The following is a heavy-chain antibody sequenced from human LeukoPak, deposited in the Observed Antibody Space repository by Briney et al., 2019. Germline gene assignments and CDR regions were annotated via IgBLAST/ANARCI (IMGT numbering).Heavy chain of an antibody. CDR2: ISGSGGST. D-gene: IGHD6-19*01. V-gene: IGHV3-23*01. CDR3: AKEDLAVAGNYFDY. CDR1: GFTFTNYA. Sequence: PGGSLRLSCAASGFTFTNYAMSWVRQAPGKGLEWVSSISGSGGSTYYADSVKGRFTISRDNSKNTLYLQVKSLRAEDTAVYYCAKEDLAVAGNYFDYWGQGTLVTASS. J-gene: IGHJ4*02.